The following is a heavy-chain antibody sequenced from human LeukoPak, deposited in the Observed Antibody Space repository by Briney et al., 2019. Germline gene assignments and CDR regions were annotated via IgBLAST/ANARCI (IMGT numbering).Heavy chain of an antibody. V-gene: IGHV1-46*01. CDR1: GYTFPSYY. CDR2: INPSGGST. J-gene: IGHJ4*02. CDR3: ASAREFGDDGGYFDWLPSPFDY. Sequence: GASVKVSCKASGYTFPSYYMHWVRQAPGQGLEWMGIINPSGGSTSYAQKFQGRVTMTRDTSTSTVYMELSSLRSEDTAVYYCASAREFGDDGGYFDWLPSPFDYWGQGTLVTVSS. D-gene: IGHD3-9*01.